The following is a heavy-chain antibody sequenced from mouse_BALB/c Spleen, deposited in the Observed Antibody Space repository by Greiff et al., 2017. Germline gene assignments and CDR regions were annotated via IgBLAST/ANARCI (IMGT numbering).Heavy chain of an antibody. CDR1: GYTFSSYW. V-gene: IGHV1-9*01. D-gene: IGHD1-1*01. CDR3: ARGGYGSSSDYFDY. CDR2: ILPGSGST. J-gene: IGHJ2*01. Sequence: VQLQQSGAELMKPGASVKISCKATGYTFSSYWIEWVKQRPGHGLEWIGEILPGSGSTNYNEKFKGKATFTADTSSNTAYMQLSSLTSEDSAVYYCARGGYGSSSDYFDYWGQGTTLTVSS.